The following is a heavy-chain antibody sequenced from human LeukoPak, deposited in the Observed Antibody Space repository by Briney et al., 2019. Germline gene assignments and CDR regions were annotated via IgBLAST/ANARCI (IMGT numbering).Heavy chain of an antibody. D-gene: IGHD4-23*01. J-gene: IGHJ6*03. V-gene: IGHV4-59*01. CDR2: IYYSGST. Sequence: SETLSLTCTVSGCSISSYYWSWIRQPPGKGLEWICYIYYSGSTTYNPSLKSRVTISVDTSKNQFSLKLSSVTAADTGVYYCGRLHSGGNYGYYYYSMDVWGKGTTVTISS. CDR1: GCSISSYY. CDR3: GRLHSGGNYGYYYYSMDV.